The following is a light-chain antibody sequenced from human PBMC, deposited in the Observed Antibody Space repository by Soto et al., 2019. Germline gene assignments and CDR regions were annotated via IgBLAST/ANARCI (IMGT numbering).Light chain of an antibody. CDR1: SSDVGAYNY. Sequence: QSVLTQPPSASGSPGQSVTIPCTGTSSDVGAYNYVSWYQQHPGKAPKLVIYGVTERPSGVPDRFSGSKSGNTASLTVSGLQSEDEADYYCAAWDDSLNGLLFGGGTKLTVL. J-gene: IGLJ3*02. V-gene: IGLV2-8*01. CDR2: GVT. CDR3: AAWDDSLNGLL.